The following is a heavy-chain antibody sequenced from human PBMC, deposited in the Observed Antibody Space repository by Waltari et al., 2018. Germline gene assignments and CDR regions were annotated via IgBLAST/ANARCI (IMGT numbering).Heavy chain of an antibody. V-gene: IGHV4-34*01. CDR1: GGSFSGYY. J-gene: IGHJ6*02. D-gene: IGHD6-19*01. CDR3: ARSGKQWLVHYYYYYGMDV. Sequence: QVQLQQWGAGLLKPSATLSLTCAVYGGSFSGYYWSWIRQPPGKGLEWIGEINHSGSTNYNPSLKSRVTISVDTSKNQFSLKLSSVTAADTAVYYCARSGKQWLVHYYYYYGMDVWGQGTTVTVSS. CDR2: INHSGST.